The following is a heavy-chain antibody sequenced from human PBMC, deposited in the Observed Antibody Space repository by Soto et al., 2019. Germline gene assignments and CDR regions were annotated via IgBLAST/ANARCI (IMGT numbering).Heavy chain of an antibody. CDR2: IIPILGIA. J-gene: IGHJ4*02. Sequence: QVQLVQSGAEVKKPRSWVKVSCKASGGTFSSYTISWVRQAPGQGIEWVGGIIPILGIANYAQKFQGRVTMTADKATSTAYMDLSSLRSEDTAVYYGDRGGDSPFDYWGQETLVTVSS. CDR3: DRGGDSPFDY. CDR1: GGTFSSYT. D-gene: IGHD2-15*01. V-gene: IGHV1-69*02.